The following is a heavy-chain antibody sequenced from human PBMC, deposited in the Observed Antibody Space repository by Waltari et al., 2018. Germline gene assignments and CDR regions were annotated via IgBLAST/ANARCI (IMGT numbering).Heavy chain of an antibody. CDR1: GFTFNSYA. Sequence: EVQLLESGGGLVQPGQSLIFSCAASGFTFNSYAMSRVRHAPGKGVRWASALSDSGESTYYADSVKGWFTISRDNSMNTLYLQMNNLRAEDMAVYYCARALWGGFDYWGQGTLLTVSS. CDR2: LSDSGEST. CDR3: ARALWGGFDY. J-gene: IGHJ4*02. V-gene: IGHV3-23*01. D-gene: IGHD3-16*01.